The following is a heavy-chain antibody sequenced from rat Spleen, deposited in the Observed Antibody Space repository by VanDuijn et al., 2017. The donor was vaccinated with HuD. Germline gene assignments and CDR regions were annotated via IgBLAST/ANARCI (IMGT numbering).Heavy chain of an antibody. J-gene: IGHJ1*01. CDR1: GFTFSDCY. CDR3: ARQGYLRDWYFDF. V-gene: IGHV5-29*01. Sequence: EVQLVESDGGLVQPGRSLKLSCAASGFTFSDCYMAWVRQAPTKGLEWVSTISSDGSNTYYRDSVKGRVTISRDNAKTTLYLQMDSLRSEDTATYYCARQGYLRDWYFDFWGPGTMVTVSS. D-gene: IGHD2-7*01. CDR2: ISSDGSNT.